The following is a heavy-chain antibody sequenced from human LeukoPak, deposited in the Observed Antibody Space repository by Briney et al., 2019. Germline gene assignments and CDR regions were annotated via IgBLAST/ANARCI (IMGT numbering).Heavy chain of an antibody. D-gene: IGHD3-9*01. V-gene: IGHV4-39*07. CDR2: IYYSGST. CDR3: ARDQPAYYDIFDGENWFDP. Sequence: SETLSLTCTVSGGSISSSSYYWGWIRQPPGKGLEWIGSIYYSGSTYYNPSLKSRVTISVDTSKNQFSLKLSSVTAADTAVYYCARDQPAYYDIFDGENWFDPWGQGTLVTVSS. J-gene: IGHJ5*02. CDR1: GGSISSSSYY.